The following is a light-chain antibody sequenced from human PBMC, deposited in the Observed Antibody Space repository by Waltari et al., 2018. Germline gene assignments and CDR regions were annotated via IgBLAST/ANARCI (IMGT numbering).Light chain of an antibody. CDR2: SDN. CDR1: RSNIGRNA. CDR3: AAWDDSLNGRV. V-gene: IGLV1-44*01. J-gene: IGLJ3*02. Sequence: QSVLTQPPSASGTPGQGVTVPCSGSRSNIGRNAVSWYQQVPGTAPKLLTHSDNQRPSGVPDRFSGSKSGTSASLAISGLQSEDEAHYYCAAWDDSLNGRVFGGGTKVTVL.